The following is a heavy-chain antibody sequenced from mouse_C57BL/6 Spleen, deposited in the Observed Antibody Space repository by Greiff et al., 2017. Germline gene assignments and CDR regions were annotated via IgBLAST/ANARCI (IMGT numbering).Heavy chain of an antibody. CDR2: ISNKANNHET. CDR3: TRRYYGSWYFDV. V-gene: IGHV6-6*01. CDR1: GFTFSDAW. Sequence: EVQVVESGGGLVQPGGSMKLSCAASGFTFSDAWMDWVRQSPEKGLEWVAEISNKANNHETYYAESVKGRFTISRDESKSSVYLQMNSLRAEDTGIYYCTRRYYGSWYFDVWGTGTTVTVSS. J-gene: IGHJ1*03. D-gene: IGHD1-2*01.